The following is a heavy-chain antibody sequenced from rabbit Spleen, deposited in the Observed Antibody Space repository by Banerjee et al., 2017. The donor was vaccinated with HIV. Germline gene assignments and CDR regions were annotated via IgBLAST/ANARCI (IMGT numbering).Heavy chain of an antibody. CDR3: ARNYVNTFDP. CDR1: GFSFSSNW. V-gene: IGHV1S45*01. J-gene: IGHJ2*01. Sequence: EQLEESGGGLVKPGGTLTLTCTVSGFSFSSNWICWVRQAPGKGLEWIACIDSSDGDTDYANWPKGRFTISRASSTTVTLQMTSLTAADTATYFCARNYVNTFDPWGPGTLAPS. CDR2: IDSSDGDT. D-gene: IGHD1-1*01.